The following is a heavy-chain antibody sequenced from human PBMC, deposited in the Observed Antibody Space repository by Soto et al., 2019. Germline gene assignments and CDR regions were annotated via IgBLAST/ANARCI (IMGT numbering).Heavy chain of an antibody. Sequence: PSETLSLTCTVSGGCISSYYWSWIRQPPGKGLGWMGYIYYSGSTNYNPPLKSRVTISVDTSKNPFSLKLSSATAADTAVYYCARVRTYCSGGSCYGDAFDIWRQGTMVT. CDR3: ARVRTYCSGGSCYGDAFDI. V-gene: IGHV4-59*01. J-gene: IGHJ3*02. CDR2: IYYSGST. D-gene: IGHD2-15*01. CDR1: GGCISSYY.